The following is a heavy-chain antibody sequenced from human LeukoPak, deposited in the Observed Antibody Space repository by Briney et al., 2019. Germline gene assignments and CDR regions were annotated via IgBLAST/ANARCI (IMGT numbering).Heavy chain of an antibody. Sequence: SGPTLVNPTQTLTLTCTFSGFSLSTTGMCVSWIRQPPGKALEWLARIDWDDDKYYTTSLKTRLTISKDTSKNQVVLTMTNMDPVDTATYYCTRSRERYSYRSEFDYWGQGTLVTVSS. D-gene: IGHD3-16*02. J-gene: IGHJ4*02. CDR1: GFSLSTTGMC. CDR3: TRSRERYSYRSEFDY. V-gene: IGHV2-70*11. CDR2: IDWDDDK.